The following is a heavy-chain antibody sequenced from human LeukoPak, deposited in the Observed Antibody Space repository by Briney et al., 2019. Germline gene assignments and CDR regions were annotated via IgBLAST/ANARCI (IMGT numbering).Heavy chain of an antibody. CDR2: ISHDGSNK. CDR1: GFIFSNFA. V-gene: IGHV3-30-3*01. J-gene: IGHJ4*02. D-gene: IGHD6-6*01. CDR3: AREASIVVRCSDY. Sequence: GRSLRLSCAASGFIFSNFAMHWVRQAPGKGLEWVAFISHDGSNKPYADSVKGRFTISRDISKNTLYLQMNSLRAEDTAVYYCAREASIVVRCSDYWGQGTLVTVSS.